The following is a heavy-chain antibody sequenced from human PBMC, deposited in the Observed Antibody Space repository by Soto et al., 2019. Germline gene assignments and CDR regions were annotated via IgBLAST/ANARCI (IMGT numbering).Heavy chain of an antibody. CDR1: GGSISSSSYY. V-gene: IGHV4-39*01. CDR3: ASPGGWMVPSFAY. Sequence: PSETLSLTCTVSGGSISSSSYYWGWIRQPPGKGLEWIGSIYYSGSTYYNPSLKSRVTISVDTSKNQFSLKLSSVTAADTAVYYCASPGGWMVPSFAYWGQGTLVPVSS. CDR2: IYYSGST. D-gene: IGHD6-19*01. J-gene: IGHJ4*02.